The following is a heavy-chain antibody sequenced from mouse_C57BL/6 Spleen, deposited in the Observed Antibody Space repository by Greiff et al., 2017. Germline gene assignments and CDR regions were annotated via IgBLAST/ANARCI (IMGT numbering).Heavy chain of an antibody. Sequence: VQLQQPGAELVKPGASVTLSCKASGYTFTCSWMQWVKQRPEPGLECIGEIDPSDSYTNYNQKFKGKATLTVDTSSSTAYMQLSSLTSEDSAVYYCARSDYWGQGTTLTVSS. CDR3: ARSDY. CDR2: IDPSDSYT. CDR1: GYTFTCSW. V-gene: IGHV1-50*01. J-gene: IGHJ2*01.